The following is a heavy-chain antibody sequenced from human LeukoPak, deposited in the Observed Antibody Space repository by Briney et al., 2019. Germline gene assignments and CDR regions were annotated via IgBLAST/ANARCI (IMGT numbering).Heavy chain of an antibody. Sequence: GGSLRLSCAASGFTFSSYWMSWVRQAPGKGLEWVANIKQDGSEKYYVDSVKGRFTISRDNAKNSLNLQMNSLRAEDTAVYYCAKDKGRYSRDYMDVWGKGTTVTVSS. J-gene: IGHJ6*03. CDR1: GFTFSSYW. D-gene: IGHD4-11*01. V-gene: IGHV3-7*01. CDR3: AKDKGRYSRDYMDV. CDR2: IKQDGSEK.